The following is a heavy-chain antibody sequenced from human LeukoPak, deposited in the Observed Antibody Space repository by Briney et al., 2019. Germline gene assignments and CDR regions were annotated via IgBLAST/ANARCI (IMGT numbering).Heavy chain of an antibody. D-gene: IGHD4-23*01. CDR2: ISSSSSDI. CDR3: ARVYYGGSLDY. V-gene: IGHV3-21*01. Sequence: PGGSLRLSCTASGFTFSSYTMNWVRQAPGKGLEWVSLISSSSSDIYYADSVKGRFTISRDNANNSLYLQMSSLGADDTAVYYCARVYYGGSLDYWGQGTLVTVSS. J-gene: IGHJ4*02. CDR1: GFTFSSYT.